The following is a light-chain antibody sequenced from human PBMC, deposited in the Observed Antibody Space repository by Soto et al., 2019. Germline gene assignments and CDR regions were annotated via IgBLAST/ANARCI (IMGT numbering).Light chain of an antibody. CDR3: SSYTSTSTPVV. Sequence: QSALTQPASVSGSPGQSITISCTGTSSDVGGYDHVSWYQQHSGKAPKLMLYDVSVRPSGVSNRFSGSKSGNTASLTISWLQAEDEADYYCSSYTSTSTPVVFGGGTKLTVL. J-gene: IGLJ2*01. CDR2: DVS. CDR1: SSDVGGYDH. V-gene: IGLV2-14*03.